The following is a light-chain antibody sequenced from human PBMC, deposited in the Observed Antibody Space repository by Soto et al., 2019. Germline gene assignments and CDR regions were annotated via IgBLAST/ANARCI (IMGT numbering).Light chain of an antibody. CDR3: QQYDSSWT. CDR1: QPINIY. CDR2: DAS. Sequence: DIQMTQSPSSLSASVRDRVTITCRASQPINIYLNWYQQKPGRAPKLLIYDASSLESGVPSRFSGNGSGTEFTLTISSLQPDDFATYYCQQYDSSWTFGQGTKVDIK. V-gene: IGKV1-5*01. J-gene: IGKJ1*01.